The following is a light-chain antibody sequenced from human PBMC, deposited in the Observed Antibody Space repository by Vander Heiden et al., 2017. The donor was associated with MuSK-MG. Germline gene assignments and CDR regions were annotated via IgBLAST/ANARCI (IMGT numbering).Light chain of an antibody. Sequence: QSVLTQPPSVSVAPGPRVTISFTGSSSNIEVGYDVHWYQQLPGTAPKLLIYGTTNRPSGVPDRFSGSKSGTSASLAITGLQAEDEADYYCQSYDSSLSGSGVFGGGTKLTVL. CDR3: QSYDSSLSGSGV. J-gene: IGLJ2*01. CDR1: SSNIEVGYD. CDR2: GTT. V-gene: IGLV1-40*01.